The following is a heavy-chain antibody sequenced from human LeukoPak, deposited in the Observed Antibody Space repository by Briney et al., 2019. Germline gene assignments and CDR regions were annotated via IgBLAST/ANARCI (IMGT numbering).Heavy chain of an antibody. J-gene: IGHJ6*04. Sequence: PGGSLGLSCAASGFTVTGSYMTWVRQAPGKGLEWVSIIYRGGGTSYANSVRGRFTVSRDNSKNTLYLQMNSLRAEDTAVYYCARGASPDVWGKGTTVTVSS. D-gene: IGHD3-16*01. V-gene: IGHV3-53*01. CDR2: IYRGGGT. CDR1: GFTVTGSY. CDR3: ARGASPDV.